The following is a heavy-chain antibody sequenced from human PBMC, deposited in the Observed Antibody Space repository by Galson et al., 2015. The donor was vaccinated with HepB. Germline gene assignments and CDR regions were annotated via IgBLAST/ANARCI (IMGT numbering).Heavy chain of an antibody. CDR1: GFTFSSYA. J-gene: IGHJ6*02. D-gene: IGHD3-10*01. V-gene: IGHV3-64D*06. Sequence: SLRLSCAASGFTFSSYAMHWVRQAPGKGLEYVSAISSNGGSTYYADSVKGRFTISRDNSKNTLYLQMSSLRAEDTAVYYCVKDWDYYGSGSYSRYYYYYGMDVWGQGTTVTVSS. CDR3: VKDWDYYGSGSYSRYYYYYGMDV. CDR2: ISSNGGST.